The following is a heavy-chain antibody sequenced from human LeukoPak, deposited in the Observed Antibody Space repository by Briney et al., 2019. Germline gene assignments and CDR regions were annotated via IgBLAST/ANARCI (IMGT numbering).Heavy chain of an antibody. CDR2: ISSSSSTI. D-gene: IGHD6-19*01. CDR3: ARDDSSGWYQIDAFDI. J-gene: IGHJ3*02. V-gene: IGHV3-48*01. Sequence: PGGSLRLSCAASGFTFSSYSINWVRQAPGKGLEWVSYISSSSSTIYYADSVKGRFTISRDNAKNSLYLQMNSLRGEDTAVYYCARDDSSGWYQIDAFDIWGQGTMVTVSS. CDR1: GFTFSSYS.